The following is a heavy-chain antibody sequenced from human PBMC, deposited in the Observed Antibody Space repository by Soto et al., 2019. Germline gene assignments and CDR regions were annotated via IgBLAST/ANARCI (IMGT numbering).Heavy chain of an antibody. D-gene: IGHD5-12*01. CDR1: GFTVSSNY. CDR2: IYTGGST. V-gene: IGHV3-53*01. J-gene: IGHJ4*02. Sequence: EVQLVESGGGLIQPGGSLRLSCAASGFTVSSNYMSWVRQAPGKGLECVSGIYTGGSTYYADSVKGRFTISRHNSKNTVYLKKNSLRAEDTAVYLCARGGRSGSDFRYLGQGTLVTVSS. CDR3: ARGGRSGSDFRY.